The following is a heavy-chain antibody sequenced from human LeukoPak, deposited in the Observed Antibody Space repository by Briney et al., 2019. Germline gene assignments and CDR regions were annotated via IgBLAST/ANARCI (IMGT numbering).Heavy chain of an antibody. CDR2: ISSSGSTI. CDR1: GFTVSSNY. V-gene: IGHV3-11*04. J-gene: IGHJ3*02. Sequence: GGSLRLSCAASGFTVSSNYMSWVRQAPGKGLEWVSYISSSGSTIYYADSVKGRFTISRDNAKNSLYLQMNSLRAEDTAVYYCARIYSDAFDIWGQGTMVTVSS. D-gene: IGHD6-13*01. CDR3: ARIYSDAFDI.